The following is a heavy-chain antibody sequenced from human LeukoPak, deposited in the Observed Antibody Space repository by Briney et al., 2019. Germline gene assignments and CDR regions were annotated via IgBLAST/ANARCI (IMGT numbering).Heavy chain of an antibody. V-gene: IGHV3-23*01. CDR1: GFTFANYA. CDR3: AKDHKSIAATGYDY. CDR2: ISGSGGST. J-gene: IGHJ4*02. Sequence: QPGGSLRLSCAASGFTFANYAMSWVRQGPGKGLEWVSTISGSGGSTYYADSVKGRFTISRDNSKNTLFLQMNSLRADDTAVYFCAKDHKSIAATGYDYWGQGTLVTVSS. D-gene: IGHD6-13*01.